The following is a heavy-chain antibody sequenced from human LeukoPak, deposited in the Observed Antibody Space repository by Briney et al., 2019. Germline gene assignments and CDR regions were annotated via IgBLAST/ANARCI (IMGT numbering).Heavy chain of an antibody. Sequence: GGSLSLSCAASGFTFDDYAMHWVRQAPGKGLEWVSGISWNSGSIGYADSVKGRFTISRDNAKNSLYLQMNSLRAEDTALYYCAKDMFLSGTKNAFDIWGQGTMVTVSS. D-gene: IGHD1-1*01. J-gene: IGHJ3*02. CDR2: ISWNSGSI. V-gene: IGHV3-9*01. CDR1: GFTFDDYA. CDR3: AKDMFLSGTKNAFDI.